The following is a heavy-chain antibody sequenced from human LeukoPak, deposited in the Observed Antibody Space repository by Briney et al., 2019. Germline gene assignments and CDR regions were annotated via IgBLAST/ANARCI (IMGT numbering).Heavy chain of an antibody. CDR1: GFTFSDYY. V-gene: IGHV3-11*01. Sequence: GGSLRLSCAASGFTFSDYYMSWIRQAPGKGLEWVSYISSSGSTIYYADSVKGRFTISRDNAKNSLYLQMNSLRAEDTAVYYRARVVTALWDAFDIWGQGTMVTVSS. CDR2: ISSSGSTI. CDR3: ARVVTALWDAFDI. J-gene: IGHJ3*02. D-gene: IGHD2-21*02.